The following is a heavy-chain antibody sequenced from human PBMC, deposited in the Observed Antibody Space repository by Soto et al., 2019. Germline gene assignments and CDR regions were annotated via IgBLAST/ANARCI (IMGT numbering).Heavy chain of an antibody. CDR1: GYTFTGYY. CDR2: INPNSGGT. V-gene: IGHV1-2*02. CDR3: ARVNPYYYGMDV. Sequence: ASVKVSCKASGYTFTGYYMHWVRQAPGQGLEWMRWINPNSGGTNYAQKFQGRVTMTRDTSISTAYMELSRLRSDDTAVYYCARVNPYYYGMDVWGQGTTVTVSS. J-gene: IGHJ6*02.